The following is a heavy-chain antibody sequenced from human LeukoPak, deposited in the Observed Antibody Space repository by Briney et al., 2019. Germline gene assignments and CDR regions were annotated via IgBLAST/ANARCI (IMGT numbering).Heavy chain of an antibody. CDR1: GGTFTSYY. D-gene: IGHD6-19*01. CDR2: INPSGGST. CDR3: ARTLKEDSSGWGDFDY. J-gene: IGHJ4*02. Sequence: ASVKVSCKASGGTFTSYYMHWVRQAPGQGLEWMGIINPSGGSTSYAQKFQGRVTMTRDMSTSTVYMELSSLRSEDTAVYYCARTLKEDSSGWGDFDYWGQGTLVTVSS. V-gene: IGHV1-46*01.